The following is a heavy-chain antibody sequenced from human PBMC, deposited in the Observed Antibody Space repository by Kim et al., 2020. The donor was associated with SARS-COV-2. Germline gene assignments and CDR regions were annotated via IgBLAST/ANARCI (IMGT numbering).Heavy chain of an antibody. CDR2: INCGKGKT. D-gene: IGHD6-19*01. V-gene: IGHV1-3*01. Sequence: ASVKVSCKPSGYNFTNYAIHWVRQAPGQGLEWMGWINCGKGKTKYSPRFHGSVTISRDTSATAVYLELDSLKSEDTAVYYCARGGRYGSGNYLSQSFEYWGPGTLITVSS. CDR1: GYNFTNYA. CDR3: ARGGRYGSGNYLSQSFEY. J-gene: IGHJ4*02.